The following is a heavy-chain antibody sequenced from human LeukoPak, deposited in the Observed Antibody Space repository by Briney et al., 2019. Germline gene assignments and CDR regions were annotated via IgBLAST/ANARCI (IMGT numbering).Heavy chain of an antibody. CDR3: ANRGAGALPGRYDH. D-gene: IGHD1-26*01. CDR1: GFTFNDYA. Sequence: GGSLRLSCVTSGFTFNDYAMNWVRQAPGKGLEWVSAIGANGATFYKDSVEGRFTISRERADNAVHLQMESLRDEDSATHCCANRGAGALPGRYDHWGQGTLVTVSS. J-gene: IGHJ4*02. V-gene: IGHV3-23*01. CDR2: IGANGAT.